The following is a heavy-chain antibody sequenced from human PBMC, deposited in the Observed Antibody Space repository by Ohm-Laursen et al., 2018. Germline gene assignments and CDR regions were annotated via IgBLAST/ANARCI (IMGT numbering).Heavy chain of an antibody. Sequence: SLRLSCAASGFAFGDYTLSWVRQAPGKGLEWIGFIRSKAFGGTIEYAASMKGRFSISRDDSKSMAYLQMNSLKTEDTAVYYCTRDGKYYYDSSGYYYVGAYYYGMDVWGQGTTVTVSS. CDR1: GFAFGDYT. J-gene: IGHJ6*02. CDR2: IRSKAFGGTI. CDR3: TRDGKYYYDSSGYYYVGAYYYGMDV. D-gene: IGHD3-22*01. V-gene: IGHV3-49*04.